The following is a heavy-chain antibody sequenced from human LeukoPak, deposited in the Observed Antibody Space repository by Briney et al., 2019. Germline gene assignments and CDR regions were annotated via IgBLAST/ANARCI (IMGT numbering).Heavy chain of an antibody. V-gene: IGHV4-59*01. CDR3: ARDKGPGGYFNY. J-gene: IGHJ4*01. CDR1: GGSISSYY. CDR2: IYHSGST. D-gene: IGHD1-14*01. Sequence: SETLSLTCTVSGGSISSYYWSWIRQPPGKGLEWIGYIYHSGSTNYNPSLKSRVTISVDTSKNQLSLKLSSVTAADTAVYYCARDKGPGGYFNYWGHGTLVTVSS.